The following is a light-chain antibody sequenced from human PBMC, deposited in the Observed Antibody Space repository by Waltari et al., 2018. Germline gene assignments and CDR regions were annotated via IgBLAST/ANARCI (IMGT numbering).Light chain of an antibody. V-gene: IGKV1-5*03. CDR3: QQYNSDSPYT. J-gene: IGKJ2*01. Sequence: DIQMTQSPSTLYASVGARVTLSCWASQSVTNKLAWYQQKPGKAPKLLISQASSLESGVPPRVSGSGSGTGFTLTISSLQPDDFATYYCQQYNSDSPYTFGQGTKLEIK. CDR1: QSVTNK. CDR2: QAS.